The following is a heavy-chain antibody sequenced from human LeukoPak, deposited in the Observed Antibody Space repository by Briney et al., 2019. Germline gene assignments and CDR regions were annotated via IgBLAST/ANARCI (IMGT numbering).Heavy chain of an antibody. CDR1: GFTFTTYW. V-gene: IGHV3-23*01. J-gene: IGHJ4*02. D-gene: IGHD3-10*01. CDR2: ISGSGGST. Sequence: GGSLRLSCAASGFTFTTYWLGWVRQAPGKGLEWVSAISGSGGSTYYADSVKGRFTISRDNSKNTLYLQMNSLRAEDTAVYYCHVLLWFGELWGLDYWGQGTLVTVSS. CDR3: HVLLWFGELWGLDY.